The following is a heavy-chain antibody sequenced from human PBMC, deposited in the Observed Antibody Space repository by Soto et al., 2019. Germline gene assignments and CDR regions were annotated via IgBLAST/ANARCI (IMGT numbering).Heavy chain of an antibody. D-gene: IGHD6-19*01. CDR1: GFTFTGKT. CDR2: IDSRGDII. Sequence: QLVESGGGLVRPGGSLRLSCVGSGFTFTGKTMNWIRQAPGKGLEWVSSIDSRGDIIYYIESVKGRVTISRDNAKKSLFLQMNSLRGDDTGVYYCAKSGSGWYQDSWGQGTLVSVSS. J-gene: IGHJ5*02. CDR3: AKSGSGWYQDS. V-gene: IGHV3-21*01.